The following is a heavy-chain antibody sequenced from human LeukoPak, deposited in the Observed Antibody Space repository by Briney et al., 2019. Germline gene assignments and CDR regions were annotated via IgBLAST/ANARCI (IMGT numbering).Heavy chain of an antibody. V-gene: IGHV3-30*18. CDR2: ISYDGSNK. Sequence: PGRSLRLSCAASGFTFSSYGMLWVRQAPGKGLEWVAVISYDGSNKYYADSVKGRFTISRDNSKNTLYLQMNSLRAEDTAVYYCAKAGPLSGSYYFGAFDIWGQGTMVTVSS. CDR1: GFTFSSYG. D-gene: IGHD1-26*01. CDR3: AKAGPLSGSYYFGAFDI. J-gene: IGHJ3*02.